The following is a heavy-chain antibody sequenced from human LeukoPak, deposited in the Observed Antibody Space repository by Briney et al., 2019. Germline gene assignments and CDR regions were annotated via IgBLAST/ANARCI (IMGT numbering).Heavy chain of an antibody. Sequence: GGSLRLSCAASGFTFSSSAMSWVRQAPGKGLEWVSSILNNGATTYYADSVKGRFTIPRDSSKDTLDLQMNSLRAGDTAIYYRAKAQGGTNGLLDNWGQGTLVTVSS. CDR3: AKAQGGTNGLLDN. CDR1: GFTFSSSA. J-gene: IGHJ4*02. V-gene: IGHV3-23*01. CDR2: ILNNGATT. D-gene: IGHD3-16*01.